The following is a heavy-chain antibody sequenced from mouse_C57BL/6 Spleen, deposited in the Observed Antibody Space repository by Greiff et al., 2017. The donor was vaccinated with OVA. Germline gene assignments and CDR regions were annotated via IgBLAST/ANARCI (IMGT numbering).Heavy chain of an antibody. J-gene: IGHJ2*01. V-gene: IGHV1-69*01. CDR3: ARRATTVVATDFDY. Sequence: QVQLQQPGAELVMPGASVKLSCKASGYTFTSYWMHWVKQRPGQGLEWIGEIDPSDSYTNYNQKFKGKSTLTVDKSSSTAYMQLSSLTSEDSAVYYYARRATTVVATDFDYWGQGTTLTVSS. CDR2: IDPSDSYT. D-gene: IGHD1-1*01. CDR1: GYTFTSYW.